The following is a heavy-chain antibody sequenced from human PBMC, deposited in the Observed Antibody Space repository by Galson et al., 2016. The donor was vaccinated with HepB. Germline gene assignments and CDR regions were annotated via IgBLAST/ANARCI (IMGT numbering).Heavy chain of an antibody. D-gene: IGHD5-18*01. CDR1: GFIFSEYA. CDR3: AKRPYSYGWHYGMDV. CDR2: ISKSGDYT. J-gene: IGHJ6*02. V-gene: IGHV3-23*01. Sequence: SLRLSCAASGFIFSEYAMSWVRQAPGKGLEWVSAISKSGDYTYYADSVKGRFTISRDNSKNILYLQRKSLRDEDTAVYYCAKRPYSYGWHYGMDVWGQGTTVTVSS.